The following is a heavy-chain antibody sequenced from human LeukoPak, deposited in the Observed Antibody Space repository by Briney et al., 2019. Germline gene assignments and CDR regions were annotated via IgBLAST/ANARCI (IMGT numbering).Heavy chain of an antibody. V-gene: IGHV5-51*01. Sequence: GESLKISCQGSGYSFTSYWIAWVRQMPGKGLEWMGIIYPGDSEIRYSPSFQGQVTISADKSISTAYLQWSSLKASDTAMYYCARHRDGYNHDYWGQGTLVTASS. CDR2: IYPGDSEI. J-gene: IGHJ4*02. CDR3: ARHRDGYNHDY. D-gene: IGHD5-24*01. CDR1: GYSFTSYW.